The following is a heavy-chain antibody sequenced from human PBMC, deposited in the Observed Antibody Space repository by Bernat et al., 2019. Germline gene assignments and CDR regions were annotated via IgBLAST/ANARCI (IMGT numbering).Heavy chain of an antibody. CDR2: TYYRSKGYS. D-gene: IGHD3-9*01. V-gene: IGHV6-1*01. CDR1: GDSVSSNSAA. Sequence: QVQLQQSGPGLVKPSLTLSLTCAISGDSVSSNSAAWAWFRQSPSRGLEWLGRTYYRSKGYSEYAVSVKGRITIHPDTSKNQFSLQLNAVTPEETALYYCGRDINTGLTYWGQGTLVTVSS. CDR3: GRDINTGLTY. J-gene: IGHJ4*02.